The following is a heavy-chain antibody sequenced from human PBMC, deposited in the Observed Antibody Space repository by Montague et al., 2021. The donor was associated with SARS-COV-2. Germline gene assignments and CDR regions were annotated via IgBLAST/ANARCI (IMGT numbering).Heavy chain of an antibody. D-gene: IGHD1-26*01. V-gene: IGHV6-1*01. CDR1: GDSVSSNIAT. Sequence: CAISGDSVSSNIATWNWIRQSPSRGLEWLGRTYYRSKWYNDYAESVKSRITIDPDTPKHQFSLHLNSVTPEDTAVYYCARTSASSDYWGQGTLVTVSS. CDR3: ARTSASSDY. J-gene: IGHJ4*02. CDR2: TYYRSKWYN.